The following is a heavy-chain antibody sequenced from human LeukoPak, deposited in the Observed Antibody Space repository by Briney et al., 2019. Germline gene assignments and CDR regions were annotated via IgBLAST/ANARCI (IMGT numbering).Heavy chain of an antibody. D-gene: IGHD4-17*01. CDR3: AKVDYGDYGFDY. Sequence: PGGSLRLSCADSGFTFSSYAMTWVRQAPGKGLEWVAVISYDGSDKSYADSVKGRFTISRDNSKNTLYLQMNSLRAEDTAVYYCAKVDYGDYGFDYWGQGTLVTVSS. CDR1: GFTFSSYA. V-gene: IGHV3-30-3*01. J-gene: IGHJ4*02. CDR2: ISYDGSDK.